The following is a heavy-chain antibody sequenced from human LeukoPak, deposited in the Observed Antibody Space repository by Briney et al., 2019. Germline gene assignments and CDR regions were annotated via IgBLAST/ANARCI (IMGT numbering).Heavy chain of an antibody. J-gene: IGHJ5*02. Sequence: SETLSLTCTVSGGSFSSYYWSWIRQPPGKGLEWIGYIYYSGSTNYNPSLKSRVTISVDTSKNQFSLKLSSVTAADTAVYYCARHIVVVPAANKNWFDPWGQGTLVTVSS. D-gene: IGHD2-2*01. CDR2: IYYSGST. V-gene: IGHV4-59*08. CDR3: ARHIVVVPAANKNWFDP. CDR1: GGSFSSYY.